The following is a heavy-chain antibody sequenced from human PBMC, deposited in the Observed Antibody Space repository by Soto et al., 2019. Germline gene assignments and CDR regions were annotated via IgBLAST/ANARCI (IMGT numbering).Heavy chain of an antibody. CDR2: IIPIFGTA. Sequence: ASVKVSCKASGGTFSSYAISWVRQAPGQGLEWMGGIIPIFGTANYAQKFQGRVTITADESTSTAYMELSSLRSEDTAVYYCARLRRGYSYGFYYYYGMDVWGQGTTVTVSS. CDR1: GGTFSSYA. J-gene: IGHJ6*02. V-gene: IGHV1-69*13. CDR3: ARLRRGYSYGFYYYYGMDV. D-gene: IGHD5-18*01.